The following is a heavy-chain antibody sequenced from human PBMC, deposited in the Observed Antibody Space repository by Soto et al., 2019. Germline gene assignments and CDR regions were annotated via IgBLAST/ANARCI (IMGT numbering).Heavy chain of an antibody. D-gene: IGHD6-13*01. CDR3: ASSDISPGRDMAIAAAGKNWFDP. CDR1: GGTFSSYA. Sequence: GASVKVSCKASGGTFSSYAISWVRQAPGQGLEWMGGIIPIFGTANYAQKFQGRVTITADESTSTAYMELSSLRSEDTAVYYCASSDISPGRDMAIAAAGKNWFDPWGQGTLVTVS. CDR2: IIPIFGTA. V-gene: IGHV1-69*13. J-gene: IGHJ5*02.